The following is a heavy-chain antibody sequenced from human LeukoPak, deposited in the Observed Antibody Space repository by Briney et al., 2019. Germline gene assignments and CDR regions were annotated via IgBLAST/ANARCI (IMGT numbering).Heavy chain of an antibody. V-gene: IGHV3-23*01. Sequence: PGGSLRLSCAASGFTFDNYAMNWVRQAPGKGLEWLSYIRGGGAVTRYSDSVKGRFTISRDNSKNTLYLQMNSLRAEDTAVYYCAKDLSYGSLRYYFDYWGQGTLVTVSS. CDR1: GFTFDNYA. CDR3: AKDLSYGSLRYYFDY. CDR2: IRGGGAVT. D-gene: IGHD2-15*01. J-gene: IGHJ4*02.